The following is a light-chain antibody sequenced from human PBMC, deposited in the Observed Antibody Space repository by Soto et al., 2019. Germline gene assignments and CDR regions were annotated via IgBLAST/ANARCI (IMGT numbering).Light chain of an antibody. J-gene: IGKJ1*01. Sequence: DLQMTQSPSSLSASVGDGVTITCRASQSISSYVSWYQQKPGKAPXXLIYAASRLESGVPSRFSDSRSGTDFTLSISSMHPEVSATYDCQHRYSRMTFGQGTKVDNK. CDR2: AAS. CDR1: QSISSY. V-gene: IGKV1-39*01. CDR3: QHRYSRMT.